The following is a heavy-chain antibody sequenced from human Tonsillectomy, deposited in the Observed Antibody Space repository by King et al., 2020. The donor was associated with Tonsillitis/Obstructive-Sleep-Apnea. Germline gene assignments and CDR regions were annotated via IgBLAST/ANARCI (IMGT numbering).Heavy chain of an antibody. J-gene: IGHJ5*02. Sequence: VQLVQSGGGVVQPVRSLRLSCAASGFTFSRYAMHWCRQAPGKGLEWVAVISFDGSNKYYADSGKGRFTISRDNSKNTQYLQMNSLRGEDTAVYYCAKELEEGGQGLTTDWFDPWGQGTLDTVSS. CDR2: ISFDGSNK. V-gene: IGHV3-30*18. D-gene: IGHD4-11*01. CDR1: GFTFSRYA. CDR3: AKELEEGGQGLTTDWFDP.